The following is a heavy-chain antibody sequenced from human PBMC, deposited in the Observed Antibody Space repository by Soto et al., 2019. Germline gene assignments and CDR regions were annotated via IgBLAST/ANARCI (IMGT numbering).Heavy chain of an antibody. D-gene: IGHD6-6*01. J-gene: IGHJ6*03. CDR1: GFTFSSYA. CDR2: ISGSGGST. CDR3: AKAYRELLYSSSPEIYYYYYYMDV. Sequence: GGSLRLSCAASGFTFSSYAMSWVRQAPGKGLEWVSAISGSGGSTYYADSVKGRFTISRDNSKNRLYLQMNSLRAEDTAVYYCAKAYRELLYSSSPEIYYYYYYMDVWGKGTTVTVSS. V-gene: IGHV3-23*01.